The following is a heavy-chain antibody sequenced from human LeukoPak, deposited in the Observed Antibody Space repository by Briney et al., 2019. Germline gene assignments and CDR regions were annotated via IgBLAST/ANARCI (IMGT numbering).Heavy chain of an antibody. J-gene: IGHJ5*02. CDR1: GGSISSYY. CDR3: ARDGDYCSSTSCPPSDWFDP. V-gene: IGHV4-4*07. Sequence: SETLSLTCTVSGGSISSYYWSWIRQPAGKGLEWIGRIYTSGSTSYNPSLKSRVTMSVDTSKNQFSLKLSSVTAADTAVYYCARDGDYCSSTSCPPSDWFDPWGQGTLVTVSS. D-gene: IGHD2-2*01. CDR2: IYTSGST.